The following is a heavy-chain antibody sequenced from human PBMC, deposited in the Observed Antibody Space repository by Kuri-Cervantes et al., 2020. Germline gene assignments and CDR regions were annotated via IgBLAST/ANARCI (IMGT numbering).Heavy chain of an antibody. V-gene: IGHV1-69*05. Sequence: SVKVSCKASGGTFSNYAISWVRQAPGQGLEWMGGIIPVYETTNYAQKFQGRVTITTDKSASTVYMDLTSLRSEDTAFYYCAKERDSSGWYKTFHFDSWGQGTLVTVSS. CDR2: IIPVYETT. CDR3: AKERDSSGWYKTFHFDS. J-gene: IGHJ4*02. D-gene: IGHD6-19*01. CDR1: GGTFSNYA.